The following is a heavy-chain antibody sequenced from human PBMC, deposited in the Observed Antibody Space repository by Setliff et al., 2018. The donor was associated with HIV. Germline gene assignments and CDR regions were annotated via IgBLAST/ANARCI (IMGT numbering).Heavy chain of an antibody. J-gene: IGHJ4*02. CDR3: SRVHSPLYYDILTGYLDY. CDR1: GFTFGDYA. Sequence: LRLSCTASGFTFGDYAMTWVRQAPGKGLEWVGFINSNTYGGTTDYAASVKGRFTISRDDSKSSAYLLMNSLKTEDTAVYYCSRVHSPLYYDILTGYLDYWGQGTLVTVSS. D-gene: IGHD3-9*01. V-gene: IGHV3-49*04. CDR2: INSNTYGGTT.